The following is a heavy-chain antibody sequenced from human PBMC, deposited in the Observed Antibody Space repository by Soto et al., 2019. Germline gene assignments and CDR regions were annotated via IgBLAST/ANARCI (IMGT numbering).Heavy chain of an antibody. CDR2: IFHSGST. CDR3: ARAEGGWYFDL. CDR1: GDSITSGGYY. Sequence: QVQVQESGPGLVKPSQTLSLTCTVSGDSITSGGYYWSWIRQHPGKGLEWIGYIFHSGSTYYSPSLKSRLIISVDTSENQFSLKLTSVTAADTAVYHCARAEGGWYFDLWGRGTLVTVSS. V-gene: IGHV4-31*03. J-gene: IGHJ2*01.